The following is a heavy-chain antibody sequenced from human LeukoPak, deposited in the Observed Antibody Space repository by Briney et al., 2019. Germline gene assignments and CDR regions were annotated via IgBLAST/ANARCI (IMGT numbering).Heavy chain of an antibody. CDR3: AKDTRTRRITMVRGVIPEYYYYGMDV. D-gene: IGHD3-10*01. CDR2: IRGIGGSA. Sequence: GGSLRLSCAAPGFTFSSSAISWGRQAPGNGLEWLSAIRGIGGSAYSADSVKGPFTISRDNSKNTPYLQMNSMRAEDTAVYYCAKDTRTRRITMVRGVIPEYYYYGMDVWGKGTTVTVSS. J-gene: IGHJ6*04. CDR1: GFTFSSSA. V-gene: IGHV3-23*01.